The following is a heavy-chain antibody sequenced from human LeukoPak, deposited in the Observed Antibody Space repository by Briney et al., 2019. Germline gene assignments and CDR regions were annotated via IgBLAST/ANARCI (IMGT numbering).Heavy chain of an antibody. D-gene: IGHD5-18*01. Sequence: ASVKVSCKASAYTFTSYYMHWVRQAPGQGLEWMGIINPSGGDTSYAQKFQGRVTMTRDTSTSTVYMELSSLRSEDTAVYYCARAYTAMVYWFDPWGQGTLVTVSS. V-gene: IGHV1-46*01. CDR1: AYTFTSYY. CDR3: ARAYTAMVYWFDP. CDR2: INPSGGDT. J-gene: IGHJ5*02.